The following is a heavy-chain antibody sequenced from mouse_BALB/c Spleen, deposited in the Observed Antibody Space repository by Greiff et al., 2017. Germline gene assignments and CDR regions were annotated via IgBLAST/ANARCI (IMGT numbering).Heavy chain of an antibody. J-gene: IGHJ4*01. Sequence: QVQLQQSGAELARPGASVKMSCKASGYTFTSYTMHWVKQRPGQGLEWIGYINPSSGYTNYNQKFKDKATLTADKSSSTAYMQLSSLTSEDSAVYYCAREYGNPYYYAMDYWGQGTSVTVSS. V-gene: IGHV1-4*01. CDR1: GYTFTSYT. D-gene: IGHD2-10*02. CDR2: INPSSGYT. CDR3: AREYGNPYYYAMDY.